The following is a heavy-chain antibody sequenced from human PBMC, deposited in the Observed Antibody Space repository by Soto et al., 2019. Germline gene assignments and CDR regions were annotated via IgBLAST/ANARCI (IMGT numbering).Heavy chain of an antibody. J-gene: IGHJ4*02. Sequence: QVQLQESGPGLLKPSETLSLTCSVSGGSVNNRTYYWSWIRQPPGEGLEWIGYVYYSGTTNYNPSLTGRVSTSVDTSKNHFSLSLSSVTAADTALYYCARTTAVPNTLRSRYYVDYWCQGTLVTVSS. CDR2: VYYSGTT. CDR1: GGSVNNRTYY. CDR3: ARTTAVPNTLRSRYYVDY. D-gene: IGHD4-17*01. V-gene: IGHV4-61*03.